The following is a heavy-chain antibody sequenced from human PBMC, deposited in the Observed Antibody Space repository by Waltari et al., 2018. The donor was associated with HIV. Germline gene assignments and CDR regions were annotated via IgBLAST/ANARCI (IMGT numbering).Heavy chain of an antibody. CDR2: IIPILGIA. CDR1: GGTFSSYA. J-gene: IGHJ4*02. D-gene: IGHD3-22*01. CDR3: ASGDDSSVLIDY. Sequence: QVQLVQSGAEVKKPGSSVKVSCKASGGTFSSYAISWVRQAPGQGLEWMGRIIPILGIANYAQKFQGRVTITADKSTSTAYMELSRLRSEDTAVYYCASGDDSSVLIDYWGQGTLVTVSS. V-gene: IGHV1-69*04.